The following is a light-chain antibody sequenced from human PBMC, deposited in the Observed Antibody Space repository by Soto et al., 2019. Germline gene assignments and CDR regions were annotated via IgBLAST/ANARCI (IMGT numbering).Light chain of an antibody. CDR2: EAS. V-gene: IGKV1-5*03. CDR3: QQYNGYWT. CDR1: QSISGS. Sequence: DIQMTQSPSTLSASVVDRVTITCRASQSISGSLAWYQQKPGKAPKLLIYEASNLKSGVPSRFSGSGSGTEYTLTISSLQPDDSASYYCQQYNGYWTFGQGTRVEIK. J-gene: IGKJ1*01.